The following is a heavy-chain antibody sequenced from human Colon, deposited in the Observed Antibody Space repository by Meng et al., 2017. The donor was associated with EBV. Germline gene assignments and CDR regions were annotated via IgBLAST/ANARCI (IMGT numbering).Heavy chain of an antibody. J-gene: IGHJ4*02. CDR2: FVNNADT. D-gene: IGHD3-10*01. Sequence: QAHRGQSGAGVNEPGASVWVSCEASCYTFASERINWLRQAPEQVLEWMGWFVNNADTYSAQKFQGRVTMTTDTHTSTAFMELRSLRSDDTAVYYCARGTPGRSYSDYWGQGTLVTVSS. CDR1: CYTFASER. CDR3: ARGTPGRSYSDY. V-gene: IGHV1-18*01.